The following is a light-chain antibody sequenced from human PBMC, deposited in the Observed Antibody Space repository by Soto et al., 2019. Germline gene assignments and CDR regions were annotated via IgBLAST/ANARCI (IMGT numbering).Light chain of an antibody. CDR1: QSVSSIY. Sequence: EIVLTQSPGTLSLSPGERATLSCRASQSVSSIYLDWYQQKPGRAPRLLIYGASTRATVIPERFSGSGSGTDFTLTISRLEPEDVAVYYCQEYGSSRTFGQGTNVEIK. CDR3: QEYGSSRT. J-gene: IGKJ1*01. CDR2: GAS. V-gene: IGKV3-20*01.